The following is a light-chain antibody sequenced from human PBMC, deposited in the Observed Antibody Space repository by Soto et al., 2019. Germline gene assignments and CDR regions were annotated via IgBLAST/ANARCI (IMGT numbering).Light chain of an antibody. Sequence: QSPLTQPASVSGSPGQSITISCTGTSSDIGGYNYVSWYQQHPGKAPKLIIFGVNNRPSGVSNRFSGSKSGYTASLTISGLQSDDEADYYCCSHTSSSTHVLFGGGTKLTVL. V-gene: IGLV2-14*03. J-gene: IGLJ2*01. CDR2: GVN. CDR1: SSDIGGYNY. CDR3: CSHTSSSTHVL.